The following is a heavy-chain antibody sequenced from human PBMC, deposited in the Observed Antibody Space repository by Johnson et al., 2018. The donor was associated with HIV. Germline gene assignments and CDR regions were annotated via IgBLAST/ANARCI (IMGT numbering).Heavy chain of an antibody. D-gene: IGHD1-26*01. CDR2: IWYDGSNK. CDR3: AKDLFTEREDDVFDI. CDR1: GFTVSSNY. J-gene: IGHJ3*02. V-gene: IGHV3-33*06. Sequence: VQLVESGGGLIQPGGSLRLSCAASGFTVSSNYMSWVRQAPGKGLEWVAVIWYDGSNKYYADSVKGRLTISRDNSKNTLYLQMNSLRAEDTAVYYCAKDLFTEREDDVFDIWGQGTMVTVSS.